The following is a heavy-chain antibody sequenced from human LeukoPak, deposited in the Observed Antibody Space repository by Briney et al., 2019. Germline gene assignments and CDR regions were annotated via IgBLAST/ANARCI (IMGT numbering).Heavy chain of an antibody. CDR3: ATDYGDYEPIDY. CDR2: ISFDGTNE. CDR1: GVTLSNYA. V-gene: IGHV3-30*04. D-gene: IGHD4-17*01. Sequence: GGSLRLSCTASGVTLSNYAMHWVRRPPGRGLEWVAVISFDGTNEYYGDSVEGRFSVSRDNSKNTLYLQMNSLRPDDTAMYYCATDYGDYEPIDYWGQGTLVTVSS. J-gene: IGHJ4*02.